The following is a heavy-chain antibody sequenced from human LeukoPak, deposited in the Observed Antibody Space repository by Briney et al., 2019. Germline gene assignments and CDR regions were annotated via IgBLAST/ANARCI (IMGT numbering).Heavy chain of an antibody. Sequence: GGSLRLSCAASGFIFSSYSMNWVRRASGKRLEWVSGISAGADVIFYADPVKGRFTISRDNSKNTLYLQMNSLRAEDSAEYYCAKSLLTTATGTGRAFDIWGQGTMVTVSA. V-gene: IGHV3-23*01. CDR2: ISAGADVI. J-gene: IGHJ3*02. CDR3: AKSLLTTATGTGRAFDI. D-gene: IGHD1-1*01. CDR1: GFIFSSYS.